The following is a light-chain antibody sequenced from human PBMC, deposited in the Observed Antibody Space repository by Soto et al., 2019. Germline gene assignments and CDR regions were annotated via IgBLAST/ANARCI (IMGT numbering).Light chain of an antibody. V-gene: IGKV1-39*01. CDR3: QLTYSTHPRT. CDR2: AAS. Sequence: DIQMTQSPTSLSASVGDRVTITCRASQSIKSYVNWYQQKPGEGPKLLVYAASALQSGIPSRFSGSGSGTDYRLTISRLQPEDFASYYGQLTYSTHPRTLGQGTKVEIK. J-gene: IGKJ1*01. CDR1: QSIKSY.